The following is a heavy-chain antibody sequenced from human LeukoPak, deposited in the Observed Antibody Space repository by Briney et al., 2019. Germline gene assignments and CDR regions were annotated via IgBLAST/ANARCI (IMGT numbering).Heavy chain of an antibody. CDR3: ARVDYYSNNLDY. J-gene: IGHJ4*02. CDR1: GGSISIYY. D-gene: IGHD4-11*01. V-gene: IGHV4-59*01. Sequence: SETLSLTCTVSGGSISIYYWSWIRQPPGKGLEWIGYIYYSGSTNYNPSLKSRVTISVDTSKNQFSLKLSSVTAADTAVYYCARVDYYSNNLDYWGQGTLVTVSS. CDR2: IYYSGST.